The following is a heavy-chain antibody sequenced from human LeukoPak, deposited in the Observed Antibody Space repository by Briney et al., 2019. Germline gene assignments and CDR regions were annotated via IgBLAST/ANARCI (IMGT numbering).Heavy chain of an antibody. V-gene: IGHV3-30-3*01. CDR1: GFTFSSYS. J-gene: IGHJ4*02. Sequence: PGGSLRLSCAASGFTFSSYSMHWVRQAPGKGLEGVALTSYDGSNKYYADSVKGRFTISRDNSKNTLYLQMNSLRTEDTAMYYCAKDMGYTFGHAFDYWGQGTLVTVSS. CDR3: AKDMGYTFGHAFDY. CDR2: TSYDGSNK. D-gene: IGHD5-18*01.